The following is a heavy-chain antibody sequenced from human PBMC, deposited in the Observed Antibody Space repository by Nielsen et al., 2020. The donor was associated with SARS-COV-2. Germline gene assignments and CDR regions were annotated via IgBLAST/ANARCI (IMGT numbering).Heavy chain of an antibody. V-gene: IGHV4-59*08. D-gene: IGHD4-23*01. CDR2: ISYSGST. J-gene: IGHJ4*02. Sequence: SETLSLTCTVPGGSITSYYWSWIRQPPGKGLEWIGYISYSGSTTYNPSLKSRVTISADTSKNHFSLNLSSVTAADTALYYCARFLRGNSARYLEYWGQGTLVTVSS. CDR1: GGSITSYY. CDR3: ARFLRGNSARYLEY.